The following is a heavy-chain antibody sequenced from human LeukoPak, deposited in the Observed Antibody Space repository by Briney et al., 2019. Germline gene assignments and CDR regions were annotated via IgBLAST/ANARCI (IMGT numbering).Heavy chain of an antibody. D-gene: IGHD3-22*01. Sequence: SETLSLTCAVSGGSISSGGYSWSWIRQPPGKGLEWIGYIYHSGSTYYNPSPKSRVTISVDRSKNQFSLKLSSVTAADTAVYYCARAGYDSSGYYSWYYYYGMDVWGQGTTVTVSS. V-gene: IGHV4-30-2*01. CDR3: ARAGYDSSGYYSWYYYYGMDV. J-gene: IGHJ6*02. CDR2: IYHSGST. CDR1: GGSISSGGYS.